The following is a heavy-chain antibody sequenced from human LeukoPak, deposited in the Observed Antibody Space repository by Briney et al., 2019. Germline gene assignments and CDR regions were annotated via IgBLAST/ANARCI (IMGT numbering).Heavy chain of an antibody. CDR3: ARGRSKARGYSYGRTPFDY. CDR2: IYTSGST. Sequence: PSQTLSLTCTVSGDSISSGSYYWSWIRQPAGKGLEWIGRIYTSGSTNYNPSLKSRVTISVDTSKNQFSLKLSSVTAADTAVYYCARGRSKARGYSYGRTPFDYWGQGTLVTVSS. J-gene: IGHJ4*02. V-gene: IGHV4-61*02. CDR1: GDSISSGSYY. D-gene: IGHD5-18*01.